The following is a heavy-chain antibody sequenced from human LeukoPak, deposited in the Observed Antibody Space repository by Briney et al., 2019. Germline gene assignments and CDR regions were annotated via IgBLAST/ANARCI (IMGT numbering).Heavy chain of an antibody. CDR3: ARDSGPGSALHLWFGNVPYYFDY. J-gene: IGHJ4*02. CDR1: GYTFTSYA. D-gene: IGHD3-10*01. Sequence: GASVKVSCKASGYTFTSYAMHWVRQAPGQRLEWMGWINAGNGNTKCSQKFQGRVTITRDTSASTAYMELSSLRSEDTAVYYCARDSGPGSALHLWFGNVPYYFDYWGQGSLVTVSS. V-gene: IGHV1-3*01. CDR2: INAGNGNT.